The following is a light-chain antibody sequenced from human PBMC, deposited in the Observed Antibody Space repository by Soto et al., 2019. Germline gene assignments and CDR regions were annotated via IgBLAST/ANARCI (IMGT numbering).Light chain of an antibody. V-gene: IGLV2-8*01. CDR1: SSDIGGYKY. Sequence: QSALTQPPSASGSPGQSVTISCTGTSSDIGGYKYVSWYQQRPGKAPKLMIYEVIKRPSGVPDRFSDSKSGDTASLTVSGLQAEDEADYYCSSYAGNNKRVFGGGTKLTVL. CDR3: SSYAGNNKRV. J-gene: IGLJ3*02. CDR2: EVI.